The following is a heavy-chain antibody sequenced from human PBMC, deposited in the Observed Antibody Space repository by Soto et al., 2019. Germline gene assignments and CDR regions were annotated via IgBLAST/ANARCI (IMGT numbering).Heavy chain of an antibody. Sequence: GGSLRLSCAASGFTFSSYGMHWVRQAPGKGLEWVAVIWYDGSNKYYADSVKGRFTISRDNSKNTLYLQMNSLRAEDTAVYYCARCGGEGGGLFFHSDYGMDVWGQGTTVTVSS. CDR2: IWYDGSNK. V-gene: IGHV3-33*01. CDR3: ARCGGEGGGLFFHSDYGMDV. CDR1: GFTFSSYG. J-gene: IGHJ6*02. D-gene: IGHD2-21*01.